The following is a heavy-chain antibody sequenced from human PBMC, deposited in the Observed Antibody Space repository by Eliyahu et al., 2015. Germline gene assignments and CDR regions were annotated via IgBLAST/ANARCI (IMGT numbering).Heavy chain of an antibody. CDR1: GFTFXNNG. CDR3: AKSYYNNDDYLRYFXH. CDR2: ITSAGRT. Sequence: EVQLLESGGDLVQPGGSLRLSCAASGFTFXNNGMNWVRXAPGMGVXXXAXITSAGRTFYADSVKGRFTVSRDXSKSTXYMDMNSLKVEDTAIYYCAKSYYNNDDYLRYFXHWGQGTLVTVSS. D-gene: IGHD2/OR15-2a*01. J-gene: IGHJ4*02. V-gene: IGHV3-23*01.